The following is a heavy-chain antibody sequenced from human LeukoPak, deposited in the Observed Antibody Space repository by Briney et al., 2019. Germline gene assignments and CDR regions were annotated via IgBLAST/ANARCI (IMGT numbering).Heavy chain of an antibody. J-gene: IGHJ4*02. V-gene: IGHV3-30*03. D-gene: IGHD2-15*01. CDR2: ISYDGSNK. Sequence: PGRSLRLSCAASGFTFSSYGVHWVRQAPGKGLEWVAVISYDGSNKYYADSVKGRFTISRDNSKNTLYLQMNSLRAEDTAVYYCAVDIVVMVAATDFDYWGQGTLVTVSS. CDR1: GFTFSSYG. CDR3: AVDIVVMVAATDFDY.